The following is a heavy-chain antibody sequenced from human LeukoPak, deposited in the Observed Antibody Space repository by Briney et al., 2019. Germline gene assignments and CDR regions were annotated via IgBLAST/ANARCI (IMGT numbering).Heavy chain of an antibody. CDR3: AKDRAGYSGARGFDF. CDR1: GFTFSTYA. CDR2: ISDSGDIP. V-gene: IGHV3-23*01. D-gene: IGHD5-12*01. Sequence: GGSLRLSCAVSGFTFSTYAMSWVRQAPGKGLEWVSGISDSGDIPYYADSVKGRFTISRDNSKNTLYLQMNSLRPEDTAVYYCAKDRAGYSGARGFDFWGPGTLVTVSS. J-gene: IGHJ4*01.